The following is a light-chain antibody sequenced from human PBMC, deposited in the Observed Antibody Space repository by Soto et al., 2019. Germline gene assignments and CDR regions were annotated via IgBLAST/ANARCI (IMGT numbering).Light chain of an antibody. Sequence: EIVLTQSPGTLSLSPGERATLSCRASQSVSSNYLAWYQQKPVQAPRLLIYGASSRATGIPDRFSGSGSGTDFTLTISRLEPEDFAVYFCQHYGSSLSITFGQGTRLEIK. CDR2: GAS. J-gene: IGKJ5*01. CDR3: QHYGSSLSIT. CDR1: QSVSSNY. V-gene: IGKV3-20*01.